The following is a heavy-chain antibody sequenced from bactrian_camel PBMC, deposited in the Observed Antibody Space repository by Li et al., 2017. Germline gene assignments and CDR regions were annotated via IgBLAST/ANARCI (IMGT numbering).Heavy chain of an antibody. CDR3: AYDASRFWACAAGADKWSL. CDR1: GYTYSGNC. CDR2: IDDLSATT. V-gene: IGHV3S1*01. D-gene: IGHD8*01. J-gene: IGHJ4*01. Sequence: VQLVESGGGSVQAGGSLRLSCAVSGYTYSGNCMAWFRQAPGKEREVVDSIDDLSATTYADSVKGRFTISEDEPKNTPYLEMNDLKVEDTAMYYCAYDASRFWACAAGADKWSLWGQGTQVTVS.